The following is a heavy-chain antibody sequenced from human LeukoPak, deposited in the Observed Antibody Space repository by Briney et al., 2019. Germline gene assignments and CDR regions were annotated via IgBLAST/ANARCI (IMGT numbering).Heavy chain of an antibody. CDR2: IYYSGST. CDR3: ARDPRNYYGSGEGFDP. CDR1: GGSISSYY. D-gene: IGHD3-10*01. V-gene: IGHV4-59*01. Sequence: SETLSLTCTVSGGSISSYYWSWIRQPPGKGLEWIGYIYYSGSTNYNPSLKSRVTISVDTSKNQFSLKLSSVTAADTAVYYCARDPRNYYGSGEGFDPWGQGTLVTVSS. J-gene: IGHJ5*02.